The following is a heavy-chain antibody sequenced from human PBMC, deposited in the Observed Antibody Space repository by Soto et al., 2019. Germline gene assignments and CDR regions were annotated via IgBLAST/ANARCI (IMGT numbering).Heavy chain of an antibody. Sequence: QVQLVESGGGVVQPGRSLRLSCAASGFTFSSYAMHWVRQAPGKGLEWVAVISYDGSNKYYADSVKGRFTISRDNSKNTLYLQMNSLRAEDTAVYYCARETYSSGWTPTFDYWGQGTLVTVPS. CDR1: GFTFSSYA. CDR3: ARETYSSGWTPTFDY. V-gene: IGHV3-30-3*01. CDR2: ISYDGSNK. D-gene: IGHD6-19*01. J-gene: IGHJ4*02.